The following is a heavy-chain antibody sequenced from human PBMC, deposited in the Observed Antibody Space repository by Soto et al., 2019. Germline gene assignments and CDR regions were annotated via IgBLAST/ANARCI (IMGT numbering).Heavy chain of an antibody. D-gene: IGHD3-3*01. CDR1: GFTFSSYG. J-gene: IGHJ5*02. V-gene: IGHV3-30*18. Sequence: GGSLRLSCAASGFTFSSYGMHWVRQAPGKGLEWVAVISYDGSNKYYADSVKGRFTISRDNYKNTMYLQMNSLRAEDTDVYYCAKDGGRITIFGVVIENWFEPWGQGTLVTVSS. CDR3: AKDGGRITIFGVVIENWFEP. CDR2: ISYDGSNK.